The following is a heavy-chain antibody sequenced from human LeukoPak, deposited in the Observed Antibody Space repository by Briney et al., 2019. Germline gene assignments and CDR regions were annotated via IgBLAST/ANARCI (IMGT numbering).Heavy chain of an antibody. V-gene: IGHV3-7*01. CDR2: INQDGSEN. Sequence: GGSLRLSCAASGFTFSIYWMSWVRQAPGKGLEWVANINQDGSENYYVDSVKGRFTISRDNAKNSLYLQMNNLRDEDTAVYYCARDSVEYYYDSSGYYVDYWGQGTLVTVSS. CDR3: ARDSVEYYYDSSGYYVDY. J-gene: IGHJ4*02. CDR1: GFTFSIYW. D-gene: IGHD3-22*01.